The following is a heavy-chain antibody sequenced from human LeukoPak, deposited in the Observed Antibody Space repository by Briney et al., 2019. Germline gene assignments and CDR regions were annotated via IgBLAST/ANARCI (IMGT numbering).Heavy chain of an antibody. J-gene: IGHJ4*02. CDR3: SRERGDREFDY. D-gene: IGHD5-18*01. CDR2: IYSGGDT. CDR1: GFTVSTNY. Sequence: GGSLRLSCAASGFTVSTNYMSWVRQAPGKGLEWVPVIYSGGDTYYADSVKGRFTISRDNSKNTVFLQMDSLRAEDTAKYYCSRERGDREFDYWGQGILVTVSS. V-gene: IGHV3-66*01.